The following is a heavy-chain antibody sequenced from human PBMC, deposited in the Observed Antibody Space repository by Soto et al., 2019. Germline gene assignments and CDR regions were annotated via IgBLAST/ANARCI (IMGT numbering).Heavy chain of an antibody. Sequence: GGSLRLSCAASGFTFSSYAMSWVRQAPGKGLEWVSAISGSGGSTYYADSVKGRFTISRDNSKNTLYLQMNSLRAEDTAVYYCAKDIMSAQQLVQGLLDYWGQGTLVTVSS. J-gene: IGHJ4*02. CDR3: AKDIMSAQQLVQGLLDY. CDR2: ISGSGGST. V-gene: IGHV3-23*01. CDR1: GFTFSSYA. D-gene: IGHD6-13*01.